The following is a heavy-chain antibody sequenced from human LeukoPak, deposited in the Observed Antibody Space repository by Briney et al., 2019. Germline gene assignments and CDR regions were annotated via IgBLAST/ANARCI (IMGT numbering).Heavy chain of an antibody. CDR2: IDPNSGGT. V-gene: IGHV1-2*02. Sequence: ASVKVSCKTSGYTFTGYYMHWVGQAPGPGLEWMGWIDPNSGGTNYAQKFQGRVTMTRDTSIGTAYMELSGLTSDDTAVYYCARGYYDRGSLYYFDYWGQGTLVTVSS. CDR3: ARGYYDRGSLYYFDY. CDR1: GYTFTGYY. D-gene: IGHD3-22*01. J-gene: IGHJ4*02.